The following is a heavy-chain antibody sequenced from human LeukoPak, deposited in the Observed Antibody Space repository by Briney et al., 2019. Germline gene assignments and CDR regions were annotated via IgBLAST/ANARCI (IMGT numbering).Heavy chain of an antibody. D-gene: IGHD5-18*01. Sequence: ASVKVSCKASGYTFTSYYMHWVRQAPGQGLEWMGIINPSGGSTSYAQKFQGRVTMTRDMSTSTVYMELSSLRSEDTAVYYCARDQGDTAMVPTLDYWGQGTLVTVSS. CDR3: ARDQGDTAMVPTLDY. CDR1: GYTFTSYY. J-gene: IGHJ4*02. CDR2: INPSGGST. V-gene: IGHV1-46*01.